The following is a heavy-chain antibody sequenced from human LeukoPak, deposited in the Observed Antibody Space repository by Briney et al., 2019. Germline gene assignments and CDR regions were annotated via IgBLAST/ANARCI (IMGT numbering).Heavy chain of an antibody. CDR3: ARDERWIQFNY. V-gene: IGHV3-23*01. Sequence: QPGGSLRLSCAASEFSVGSNYMTWVRQAPGKGLEWVSGIVGSGVTTYYADSVKGRFTISRDNSKNTLYLHMNGLRVEDTAISYCARDERWIQFNYWGQGTLVTVSS. D-gene: IGHD5-18*01. CDR2: IVGSGVTT. CDR1: EFSVGSNY. J-gene: IGHJ4*02.